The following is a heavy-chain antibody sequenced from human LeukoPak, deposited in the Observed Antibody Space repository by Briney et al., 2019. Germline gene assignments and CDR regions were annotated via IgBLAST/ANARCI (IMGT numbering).Heavy chain of an antibody. CDR2: IYGGNGNT. D-gene: IGHD4-17*01. V-gene: IGHV1/OR15-3*01. J-gene: IGHJ4*02. Sequence: ASVKVSCKASGYTFTGYYMHWVRQAPGQGLEWMGWIYGGNGNTKYSQKFQGRVSITRDTSTSTAYMELSSLRSEDTAVYYCAGRATAGLDYWGQGTLVTVSS. CDR3: AGRATAGLDY. CDR1: GYTFTGYY.